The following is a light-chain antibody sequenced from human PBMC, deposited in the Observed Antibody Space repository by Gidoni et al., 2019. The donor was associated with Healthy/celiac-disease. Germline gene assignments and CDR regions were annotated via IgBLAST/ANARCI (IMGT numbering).Light chain of an antibody. CDR2: LGS. Sequence: DIVMTQSPLSLPVTPGEPASISCRSSQSLLHSNGYNYLDWYRQKPGQSPQLLIYLGSNRASGVPDRFSGSGSGKDFTLKISRVEAEDVGVYYCMQALQTWTFGQGTKVEIK. J-gene: IGKJ1*01. CDR1: QSLLHSNGYNY. CDR3: MQALQTWT. V-gene: IGKV2-28*01.